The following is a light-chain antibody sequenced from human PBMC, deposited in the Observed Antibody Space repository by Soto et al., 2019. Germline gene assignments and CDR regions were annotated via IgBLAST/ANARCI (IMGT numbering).Light chain of an antibody. CDR3: QQYGGTPPIT. V-gene: IGKV3-20*01. CDR1: QSLRSNF. CDR2: DAS. Sequence: PGERATLSCTASQSLRSNFLAWYQQKPGQAPRLLIYDASSRAAGIPDRFSGSGSGTDFTLTISRLEPEDFAVYYCQQYGGTPPITFGQGTRLEIK. J-gene: IGKJ5*01.